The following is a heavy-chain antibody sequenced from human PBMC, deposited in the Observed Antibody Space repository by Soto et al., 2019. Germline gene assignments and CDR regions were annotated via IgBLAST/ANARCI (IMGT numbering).Heavy chain of an antibody. D-gene: IGHD3-10*01. CDR1: GFTFRDFT. CDR3: AQDRLPYSVGDFDD. J-gene: IGHJ4*02. V-gene: IGHV3-23*01. Sequence: EVQLLESGGGLVQPGGSLRLSCIASGFTFRDFTMNWVRQAPGKGLEWVADTCGNGAETCYAASVKGRFAISRDNSNHILFLQMTSLTVAATAESYCAQDRLPYSVGDFDDLGQGTLVTVS. CDR2: TCGNGAET.